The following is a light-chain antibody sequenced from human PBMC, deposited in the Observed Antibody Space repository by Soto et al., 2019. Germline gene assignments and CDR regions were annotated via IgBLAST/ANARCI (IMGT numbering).Light chain of an antibody. J-gene: IGLJ2*01. CDR1: SSDVGGYNY. V-gene: IGLV2-14*01. CDR2: EVS. CDR3: SSYTSSSTHVV. Sequence: QSALTQPASVSGSPGESITISCTGTSSDVGGYNYVSWYQQHPGKAPKLMIYEVSNRPSGVSKRFSGSKSGNTASLTISGLQAEDEADYYCSSYTSSSTHVVFGGGTKVTVL.